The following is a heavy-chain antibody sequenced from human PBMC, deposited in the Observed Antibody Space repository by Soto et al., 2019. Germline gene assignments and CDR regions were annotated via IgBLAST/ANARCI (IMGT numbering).Heavy chain of an antibody. CDR3: ALVTIGYCSGGSCYWNWFDP. Sequence: GASVKVSCKASGYTFTSYAMHWVRQAPGQRLEWMGWINAGNGNTKYSQKFQGRVTITRDTSASTAYMELSSLRSEDTAVYYCALVTIGYCSGGSCYWNWFDPWGQGTLVTVSS. CDR2: INAGNGNT. V-gene: IGHV1-3*01. D-gene: IGHD2-15*01. CDR1: GYTFTSYA. J-gene: IGHJ5*02.